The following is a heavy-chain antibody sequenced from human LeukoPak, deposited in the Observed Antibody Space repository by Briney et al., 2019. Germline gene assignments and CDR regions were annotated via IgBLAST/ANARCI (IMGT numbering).Heavy chain of an antibody. Sequence: PGGSLRLSCAASGFTFSSYAMSWLRQAPGKGLEWVSDISGSGGSTYYADSVKGRFTISRDNSKNTLYLQMNSLRAEDTAVYYCAKVDYDILTAEGPQLLYFDYWGQGTLVTVSS. V-gene: IGHV3-23*01. J-gene: IGHJ4*02. CDR1: GFTFSSYA. CDR2: ISGSGGST. D-gene: IGHD3-9*01. CDR3: AKVDYDILTAEGPQLLYFDY.